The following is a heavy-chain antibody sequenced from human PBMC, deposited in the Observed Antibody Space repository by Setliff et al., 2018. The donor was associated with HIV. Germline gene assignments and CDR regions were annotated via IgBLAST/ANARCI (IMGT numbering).Heavy chain of an antibody. CDR1: GFTFWSHS. J-gene: IGHJ6*03. CDR2: ISRGGDSI. D-gene: IGHD3-16*01. V-gene: IGHV3-48*01. CDR3: ARGGYYYYYYYMDV. Sequence: GSLRLSCAASGFTFWSHSMLWVRQAPGKGLQWVAYISRGGDSIFYEDSVKGRFTISRDNARNSLYLQMNSLRAEDTAVYYCARGGYYYYYYYMDVWGKGTTVTVS.